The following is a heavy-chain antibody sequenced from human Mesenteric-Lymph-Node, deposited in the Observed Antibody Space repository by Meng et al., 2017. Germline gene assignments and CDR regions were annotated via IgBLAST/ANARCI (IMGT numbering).Heavy chain of an antibody. CDR2: IYTSGST. CDR3: ARSPVSMVRGVIYAFDI. Sequence: SETLSLTCTVSGGSISSYYWSWIRQPAGKGLEWIGRIYTSGSTNYNPSLKNRVTMSVDTSKNQFSLKLSSVTAADTAVYYCARSPVSMVRGVIYAFDIWGQGTMVTVSS. V-gene: IGHV4-4*07. J-gene: IGHJ3*02. D-gene: IGHD3-10*01. CDR1: GGSISSYY.